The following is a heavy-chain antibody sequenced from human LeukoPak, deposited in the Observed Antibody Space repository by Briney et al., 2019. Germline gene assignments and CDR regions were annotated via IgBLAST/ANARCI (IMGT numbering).Heavy chain of an antibody. V-gene: IGHV3-21*01. D-gene: IGHD3-16*01. CDR1: GFTFSSYS. J-gene: IGHJ4*02. Sequence: GGSLRLSCAASGFTFSSYSMNWVRQAPGKGLEWVSSISSSSGYIYYADSVKGRFTISRDNAKNSLYLQMNSLRAEDTAVYYCARGGGNYGDYWGQGTLVTVSS. CDR3: ARGGGNYGDY. CDR2: ISSSSGYI.